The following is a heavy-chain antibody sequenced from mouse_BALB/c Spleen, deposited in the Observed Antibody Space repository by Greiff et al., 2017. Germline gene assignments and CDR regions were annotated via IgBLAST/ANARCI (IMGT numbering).Heavy chain of an antibody. J-gene: IGHJ4*01. CDR3: ALGRVWIRTYYAMDY. Sequence: VQLQQSGPELVRPGESVKISCKGSGYTFTDYAMHWVKQSHAKSLEWIGVISIYYDNTNYNQKFKGKATMTVDKSSSTAYMELARLTSEDSAIYYCALGRVWIRTYYAMDYWGQGTSVTVPS. CDR1: GYTFTDYA. V-gene: IGHV1-67*01. CDR2: ISIYYDNT. D-gene: IGHD2-2*01.